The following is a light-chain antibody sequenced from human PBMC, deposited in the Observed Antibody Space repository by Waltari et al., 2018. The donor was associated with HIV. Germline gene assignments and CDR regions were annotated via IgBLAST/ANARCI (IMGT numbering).Light chain of an antibody. CDR1: SSDVGGYNY. J-gene: IGLJ1*01. V-gene: IGLV2-11*01. CDR3: CSYGGSFCYV. CDR2: DVN. Sequence: QSALTQPRSVSGSPGQSVTISCTGTSSDVGGYNYVSWYPQPPGKAPKLMIYDVNQRRAGVRDRFSGSKSGNTASLTIAGLQAEDEADYYCCSYGGSFCYVCGTGTKVTVL.